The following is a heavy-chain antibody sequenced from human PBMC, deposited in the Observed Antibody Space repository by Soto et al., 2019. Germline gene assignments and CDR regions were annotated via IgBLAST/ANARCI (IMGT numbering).Heavy chain of an antibody. J-gene: IGHJ6*02. CDR1: GFSLSTSGVG. CDR2: IYWDDDK. D-gene: IGHD2-15*01. CDR3: AYLPCSGGSCYWFSFSGMDV. Sequence: QITLKESGPPLVKPTQTLTLTYTFSGFSLSTSGVGVAWIRQPPGKALEWLALIYWDDDKRYRPSLESRLTITTDTSKNLVVLTMTNMDSVDTATYYCAYLPCSGGSCYWFSFSGMDVWGQGTTVTVSS. V-gene: IGHV2-5*02.